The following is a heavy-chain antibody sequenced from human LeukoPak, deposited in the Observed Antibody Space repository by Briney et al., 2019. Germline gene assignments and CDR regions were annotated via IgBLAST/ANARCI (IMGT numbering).Heavy chain of an antibody. Sequence: PGGPLRLSCAASGFTFSNAWMSWVRQAPGQGLEWVGRIKSKTDGGTTAYAAPVTGRFTISSDDSKNTLYVQMNGLRTEDTAVYYCTTGARSHGYLFDRWGQGTLVTVSS. D-gene: IGHD5-18*01. CDR3: TTGARSHGYLFDR. J-gene: IGHJ4*02. CDR1: GFTFSNAW. V-gene: IGHV3-15*01. CDR2: IKSKTDGGTT.